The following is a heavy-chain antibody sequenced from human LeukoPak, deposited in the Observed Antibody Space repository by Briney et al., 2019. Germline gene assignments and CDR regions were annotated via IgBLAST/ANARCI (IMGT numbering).Heavy chain of an antibody. CDR2: INWNTGRI. Sequence: GGSLRLSCAASGFTFDDYAMNWVRQAPGKGLEWVSNINWNTGRIVYADSVQGRFTVSRDNAKTSLYLQMDSLRPEDTALYYCAMESQIIVTGIDYWGPGTLVTVSS. CDR3: AMESQIIVTGIDY. J-gene: IGHJ4*02. D-gene: IGHD2-21*02. CDR1: GFTFDDYA. V-gene: IGHV3-9*01.